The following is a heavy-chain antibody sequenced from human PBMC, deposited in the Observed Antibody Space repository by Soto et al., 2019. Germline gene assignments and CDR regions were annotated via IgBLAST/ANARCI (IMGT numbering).Heavy chain of an antibody. CDR1: GYSFSNYW. Sequence: GESLKISCKGSGYSFSNYWIVWVRQMPGKGLEWMGIIYPGDSETKYSPSFQGQVTISRDNSKNTLYLQMNSLRAEDTAVYYCARDANSSGSYFDYWGQGTLVTVSS. D-gene: IGHD6-19*01. CDR2: IYPGDSET. CDR3: ARDANSSGSYFDY. J-gene: IGHJ4*02. V-gene: IGHV5-51*01.